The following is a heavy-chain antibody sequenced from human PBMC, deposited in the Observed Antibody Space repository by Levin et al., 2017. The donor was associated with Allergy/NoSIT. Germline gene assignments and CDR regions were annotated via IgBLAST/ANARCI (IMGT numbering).Heavy chain of an antibody. CDR2: FRTSDGTT. V-gene: IGHV3-23*01. CDR1: GFTFNIYD. CDR3: ARSCIVEDGTGGVDF. D-gene: IGHD2-8*02. Sequence: GGSLRLSCLASGFTFNIYDMSWVRQAPGKGLEWVSSFRTSDGTTFYADSVKGRFTISRDTSLNTLSLQMNSLRADDPALYYCARSCIVEDGTGGVDFWGQGTGVTVSS. J-gene: IGHJ3*01.